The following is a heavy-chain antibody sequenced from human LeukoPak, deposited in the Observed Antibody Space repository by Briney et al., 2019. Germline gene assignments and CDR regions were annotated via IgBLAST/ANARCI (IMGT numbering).Heavy chain of an antibody. V-gene: IGHV3-7*01. CDR1: GFTFSSYW. CDR2: IKQDGSEK. CDR3: ARDSYIPHVVVVAAPPGY. Sequence: GGSLRLSCAASGFTFSSYWMSWVRQAPGKGLEGVANIKQDGSEKYYVDSVKGRFTISRDNAKNSLYLQMNSLRAEDTAVYYCARDSYIPHVVVVAAPPGYWGQGTLVTVSS. D-gene: IGHD2-15*01. J-gene: IGHJ4*02.